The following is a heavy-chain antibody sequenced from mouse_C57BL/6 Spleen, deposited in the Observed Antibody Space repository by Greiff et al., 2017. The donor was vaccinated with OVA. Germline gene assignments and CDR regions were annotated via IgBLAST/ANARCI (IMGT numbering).Heavy chain of an antibody. Sequence: EVQVVESGGGLVKPGGSLKLSCAASGFTFRDYGMHWVRQAPEKGLEWVAYISSGSSTIYYADTVKGRFTISRDNAKNTLFLQMTSLRSEDTAMYYCARRDYYYYAMDYWGQGTSVTVSS. D-gene: IGHD1-1*01. V-gene: IGHV5-17*01. CDR1: GFTFRDYG. CDR3: ARRDYYYYAMDY. J-gene: IGHJ4*01. CDR2: ISSGSSTI.